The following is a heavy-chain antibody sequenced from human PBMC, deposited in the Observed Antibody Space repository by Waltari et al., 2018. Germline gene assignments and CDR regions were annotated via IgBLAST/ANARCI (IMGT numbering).Heavy chain of an antibody. CDR1: GGTFSSYT. CDR2: IIPILGIA. CDR3: ARTRTGYGSGMLRFDP. J-gene: IGHJ5*02. V-gene: IGHV1-69*02. Sequence: QVQLVQSGAEVKKPGSSVKVSCKASGGTFSSYTISWVRQAPGQGLEWMGRIIPILGIANYAQKFQGRVTITADKSTSTAYMELSSLRSEDTAVYYCARTRTGYGSGMLRFDPWGQGTLVTVSS. D-gene: IGHD3-10*01.